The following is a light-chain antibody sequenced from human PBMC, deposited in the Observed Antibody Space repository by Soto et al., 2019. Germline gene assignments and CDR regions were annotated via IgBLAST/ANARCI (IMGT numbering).Light chain of an antibody. CDR2: GNS. V-gene: IGLV1-40*01. Sequence: QSVLTQPPSVSGAPGQRVTISCTGRSSNIGAGYDVHWYQQLPGTAPKLLIYGNSNRPSGVPDRFSGSKSGTSASLAITGLQAEYEADYYCQSYDSSRSGWVFGGGTQLTVL. J-gene: IGLJ3*02. CDR1: SSNIGAGYD. CDR3: QSYDSSRSGWV.